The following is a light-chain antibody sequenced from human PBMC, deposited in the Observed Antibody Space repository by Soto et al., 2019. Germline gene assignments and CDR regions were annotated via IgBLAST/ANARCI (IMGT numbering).Light chain of an antibody. Sequence: QSALTQPRSVSGSPGQSVTISCTGTSSDVGGYNYVSWYQQHPGKAPKLMIYDVSKRPSGVPDRFSGSKSGNTASLTISGLQAKDEADYYCCSYAGSYTEVFGTGTKLTVL. V-gene: IGLV2-11*01. CDR1: SSDVGGYNY. CDR2: DVS. CDR3: CSYAGSYTEV. J-gene: IGLJ1*01.